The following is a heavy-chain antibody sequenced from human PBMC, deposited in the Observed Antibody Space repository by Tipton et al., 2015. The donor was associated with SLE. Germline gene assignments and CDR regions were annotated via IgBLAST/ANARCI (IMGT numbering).Heavy chain of an antibody. D-gene: IGHD1-20*01. V-gene: IGHV4-59*08. CDR3: ARVGPNWNPNWYFDL. CDR2: VYSSGST. CDR1: GASVSSNF. Sequence: TLSLTCTVSGASVSSNFWSWIRQPPGKGLEWVGRVYSSGSTYYNPSLKSRVTISVDTSKNQFSLKLSSVTAADTAVYYCARVGPNWNPNWYFDLWGRGTLVTVSS. J-gene: IGHJ2*01.